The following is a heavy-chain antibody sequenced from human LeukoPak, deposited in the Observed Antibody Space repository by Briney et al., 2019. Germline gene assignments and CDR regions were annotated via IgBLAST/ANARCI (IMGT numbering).Heavy chain of an antibody. J-gene: IGHJ4*02. CDR2: IYYIGIT. V-gene: IGHV4-59*12. CDR1: GGSINSYY. D-gene: IGHD1-26*01. CDR3: ARVSSGATTVDY. Sequence: SETLSLTCTVSGGSINSYYWNWIRQPPGKGLEWIGYIYYIGITKYNPSLKSRVTISVDKSKNQFSLKLSSVTAADTAVYYCARVSSGATTVDYWGQGTLVTVSS.